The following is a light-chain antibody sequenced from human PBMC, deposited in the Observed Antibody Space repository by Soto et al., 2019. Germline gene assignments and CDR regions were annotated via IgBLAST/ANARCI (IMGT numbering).Light chain of an antibody. CDR3: QQYNIWPLWT. J-gene: IGKJ1*01. V-gene: IGKV3-15*01. Sequence: EIVMTQSPATLSVSPGDRATVSCRASESVTSSLAWYQQKPGQPPRLLIYAASTRATDVPARFSGGGSETEFTLTISSLQSEDFAVYFCQQYNIWPLWTFGQGTKVDI. CDR2: AAS. CDR1: ESVTSS.